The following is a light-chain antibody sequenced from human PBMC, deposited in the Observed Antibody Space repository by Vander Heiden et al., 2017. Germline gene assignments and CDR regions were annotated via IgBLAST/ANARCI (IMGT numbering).Light chain of an antibody. J-gene: IGLJ2*01. CDR1: ALPKQY. V-gene: IGLV3-25*03. CDR3: KSAESSGMF. Sequence: SYELTQPPSVSVSPGQTARNTCSGDALPKQYAYWYQQKPGQAPVLVIYKDSERPSGIPERFYGASSANKGKLNISGVQAEDESYEYCKSAESSGMFFGGGTKLTVL. CDR2: KDS.